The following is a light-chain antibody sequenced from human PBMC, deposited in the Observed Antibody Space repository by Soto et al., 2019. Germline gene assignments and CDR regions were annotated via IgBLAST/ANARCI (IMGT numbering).Light chain of an antibody. CDR3: QHYGSSSWT. CDR1: QSVSSSY. V-gene: IGKV3-20*01. J-gene: IGKJ1*01. CDR2: GAS. Sequence: EIVLTQSPGTLSLSPGERATLSCRASQSVSSSYLAWYQQKPGQAPRLLIYGASSRATGIPDRFSGSGSGTDFTLTIIRLEHEDFAVYYCQHYGSSSWTFGQGTKVEIK.